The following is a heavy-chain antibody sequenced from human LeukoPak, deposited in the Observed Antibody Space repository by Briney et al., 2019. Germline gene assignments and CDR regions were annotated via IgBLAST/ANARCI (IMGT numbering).Heavy chain of an antibody. J-gene: IGHJ4*02. Sequence: PGGSLRLSCAASGFTFSSYSMNWVRQAPGKGLEWVSSISSSSSYIYYADSVKGRFTISRDNAKNSLYLQMNSLRAEDTAVYYCARDRFQASSGWYGIDYWGQGTLVTVSS. V-gene: IGHV3-21*01. CDR2: ISSSSSYI. CDR1: GFTFSSYS. CDR3: ARDRFQASSGWYGIDY. D-gene: IGHD6-19*01.